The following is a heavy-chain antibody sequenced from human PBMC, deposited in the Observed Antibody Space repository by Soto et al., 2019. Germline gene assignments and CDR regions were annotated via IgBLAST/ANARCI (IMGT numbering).Heavy chain of an antibody. D-gene: IGHD2-15*01. Sequence: QLQLRESGPGLVQPSGTLSLTCDVSGDSLTNNHWWSWVRQAPGKGLEWIGEIWHTGRPNYNPSLKSRGAISIDKSKNQCSLKLSSVTAADTAVYYCVRDSRTGCSSINCYLHWGQGTLVTVSS. CDR1: GDSLTNNHW. CDR2: IWHTGRP. J-gene: IGHJ4*02. CDR3: VRDSRTGCSSINCYLH. V-gene: IGHV4-4*02.